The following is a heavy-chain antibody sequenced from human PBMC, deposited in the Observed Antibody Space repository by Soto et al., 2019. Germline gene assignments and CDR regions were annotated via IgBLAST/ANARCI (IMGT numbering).Heavy chain of an antibody. CDR2: IYYSGST. J-gene: IGHJ6*02. CDR1: GGSISSGDYY. V-gene: IGHV4-30-4*01. Sequence: SETLSLTCTVSGGSISSGDYYWSWIRQPPGKGLEWIGYIYYSGSTYYNPSLKSRVTISVDTSKNQFSLKLSSVTAADTAVYCCARDGVVPAAIDYYYYGMDVWGQGTTVTVSS. D-gene: IGHD2-2*01. CDR3: ARDGVVPAAIDYYYYGMDV.